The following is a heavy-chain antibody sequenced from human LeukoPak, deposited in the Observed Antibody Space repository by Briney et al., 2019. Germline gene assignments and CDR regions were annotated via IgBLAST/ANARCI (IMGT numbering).Heavy chain of an antibody. J-gene: IGHJ4*02. CDR1: GGTFSSYA. V-gene: IGHV1-69*13. CDR3: ARDLYSSGWLFDY. Sequence: SVKVSCKASGGTFSSYAISWVRQAPGQGLEWMGGIIPIFGTANYAQKFQGRVTITADESTSTAYMELSSLRSEDTAVYYCARDLYSSGWLFDYWGQGTLVTVSS. CDR2: IIPIFGTA. D-gene: IGHD6-19*01.